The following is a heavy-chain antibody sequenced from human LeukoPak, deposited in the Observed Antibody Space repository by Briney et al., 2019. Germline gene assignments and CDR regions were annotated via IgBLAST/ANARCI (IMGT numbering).Heavy chain of an antibody. CDR2: IYTSGST. Sequence: PSETLSLTCTVSGGSISSGSYYWSWIRQPAGTGLEWIGRIYTSGSTNYNPSLKSRVTISVDTSKNQFSLKLSSVTAADTAVYYCAGGEVVPAASYGMDVWGQGTTVTVSS. V-gene: IGHV4-61*02. D-gene: IGHD2-2*01. J-gene: IGHJ6*02. CDR3: AGGEVVPAASYGMDV. CDR1: GGSISSGSYY.